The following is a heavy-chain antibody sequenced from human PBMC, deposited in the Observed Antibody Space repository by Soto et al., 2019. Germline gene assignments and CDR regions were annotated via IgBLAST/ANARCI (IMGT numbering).Heavy chain of an antibody. Sequence: QLQLQESGSGLVKPSQTLSLTCAVSGGSISSDTYSWSWIRQPPGKGLEWVGYIHHSGNTYFNPSLKSRVTISVDRSKNQLSLKLTSVTAADTAVYYCASTMLLGWFAPWGQGTLVTVSS. CDR3: ASTMLLGWFAP. CDR2: IHHSGNT. CDR1: GGSISSDTYS. D-gene: IGHD2-15*01. J-gene: IGHJ5*02. V-gene: IGHV4-30-2*01.